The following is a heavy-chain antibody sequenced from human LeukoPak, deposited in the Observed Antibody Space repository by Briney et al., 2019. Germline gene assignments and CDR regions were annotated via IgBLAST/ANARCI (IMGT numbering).Heavy chain of an antibody. Sequence: SETLSLTCTVSGYSISSGYYWGWIRQPPGKGLEWIGSIYHSGSTYYNPSLKSRVTISVDTSKNQFSLKLSSVTAADTAVYYCARAAGGYSYGLNDFDYWGQGTLVTVSS. V-gene: IGHV4-38-2*02. CDR1: GYSISSGYY. D-gene: IGHD5-18*01. CDR2: IYHSGST. CDR3: ARAAGGYSYGLNDFDY. J-gene: IGHJ4*02.